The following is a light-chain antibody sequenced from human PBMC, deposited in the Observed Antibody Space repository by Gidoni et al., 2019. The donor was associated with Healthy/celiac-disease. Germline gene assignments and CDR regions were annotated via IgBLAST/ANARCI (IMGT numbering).Light chain of an antibody. V-gene: IGKV3-20*01. J-gene: IGKJ2*01. CDR1: QSVSSSY. CDR3: QQYGSSPYT. CDR2: GAS. Sequence: EIVLTQSPGTLSLSPGERATLSCRDSQSVSSSYLAWYQQKPGQAPRLLIYGASSGSGTDFTLTISRLEPEDFAVYYCQQYGSSPYTFGQGTKLEIK.